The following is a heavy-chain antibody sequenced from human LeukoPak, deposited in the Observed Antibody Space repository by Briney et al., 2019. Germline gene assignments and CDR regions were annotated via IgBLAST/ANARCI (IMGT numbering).Heavy chain of an antibody. V-gene: IGHV3-30*03. J-gene: IGHJ4*02. CDR3: ARDIVATITGGDFDY. Sequence: GGSLRLSCAASGFTFSSYDMFWVRQAPGKGLEWVAVISYHGSNIYYADSVKGRFTISRDNSKSTLYLQMNSLRAEDTAVYYCARDIVATITGGDFDYWGQGTLVTVSS. CDR1: GFTFSSYD. CDR2: ISYHGSNI. D-gene: IGHD5-12*01.